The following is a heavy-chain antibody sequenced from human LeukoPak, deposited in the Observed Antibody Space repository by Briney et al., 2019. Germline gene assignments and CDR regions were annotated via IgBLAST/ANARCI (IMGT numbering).Heavy chain of an antibody. CDR2: ISSGSSHI. D-gene: IGHD1-1*01. CDR1: GFTFSSYE. CDR3: ARVGHWNDLDYYYYMDV. J-gene: IGHJ6*03. Sequence: KPGGSLRLSCAASGFTFSSYEMNWVRQAPGKGLEWVSAISSGSSHINYADSVKGRFTISRDNAENSLYLQMNSLRAEDTAVYYCARVGHWNDLDYYYYMDVWGKGTTVTVSS. V-gene: IGHV3-21*01.